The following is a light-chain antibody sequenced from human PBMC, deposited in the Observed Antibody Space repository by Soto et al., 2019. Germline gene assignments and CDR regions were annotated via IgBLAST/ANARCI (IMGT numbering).Light chain of an antibody. J-gene: IGKJ2*01. CDR2: GAS. CDR1: QTVTGA. V-gene: IGKV3-15*01. Sequence: EILRTQSPATLSVSPGERATLSCRASQTVTGALAWYQQKPGQAPRLLIYGASTRASGIPDRFSGSGSGTEFTLTISSLQSEDFAVYYCQQYNDWPPYTFGQGTNVEIK. CDR3: QQYNDWPPYT.